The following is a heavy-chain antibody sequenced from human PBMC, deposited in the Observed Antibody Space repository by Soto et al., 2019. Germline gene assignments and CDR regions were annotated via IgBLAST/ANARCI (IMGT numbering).Heavy chain of an antibody. D-gene: IGHD2-15*01. CDR3: ARGYCSGGNCYTGLDV. Sequence: QVQLVQSGAEVRKPGASVRVSCKAAGYTFSITYLHWLRQAPGQGLEWLGLVYPSGGGTNYQESFTDRPTITRDTSTSTVYMDLSRLTSEDTAIYYCARGYCSGGNCYTGLDVWGQGTTVTVSS. CDR1: GYTFSITY. J-gene: IGHJ6*02. V-gene: IGHV1-46*01. CDR2: VYPSGGGT.